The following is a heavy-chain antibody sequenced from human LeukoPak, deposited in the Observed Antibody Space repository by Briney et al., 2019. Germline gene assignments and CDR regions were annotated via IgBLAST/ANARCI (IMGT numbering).Heavy chain of an antibody. CDR1: GGSFSGYY. Sequence: PSETLSLTCAVYGGSFSGYYWSWIRQPPGKGLEWIGEINHSGSTNYNPSLKSRVTISVDTSKNQFSLKLSSVTAADTAVYYCARRGYCSSTSCQNPFDYWGQGTLVTVSS. J-gene: IGHJ4*02. V-gene: IGHV4-34*01. CDR3: ARRGYCSSTSCQNPFDY. CDR2: INHSGST. D-gene: IGHD2-2*01.